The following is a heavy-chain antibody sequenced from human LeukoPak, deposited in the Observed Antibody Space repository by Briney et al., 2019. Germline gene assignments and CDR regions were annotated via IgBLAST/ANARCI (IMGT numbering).Heavy chain of an antibody. D-gene: IGHD3-22*01. CDR1: GGSISSYY. CDR2: IYTSGST. V-gene: IGHV4-4*07. Sequence: SETLSLTCTVSGGSISSYYCSWIRQPAGKGLEWIGRIYTSGSTNYNPSLKSRVTMSVDTSKNQFSLKLSSVTAADTAVYYCARAPHYYDSSGYYTTAYYFDYWGQGTLVTVSS. CDR3: ARAPHYYDSSGYYTTAYYFDY. J-gene: IGHJ4*02.